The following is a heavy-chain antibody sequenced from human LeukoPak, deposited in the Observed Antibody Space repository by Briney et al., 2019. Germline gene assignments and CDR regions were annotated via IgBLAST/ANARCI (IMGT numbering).Heavy chain of an antibody. CDR3: ARGIVVVVAATQDYYYGMDV. Sequence: GASVKVSCKASGYTFTSYGISWVRQAPGQGLEWMGWISAYNGNTNYAQKLQGRVTMTTDTSTSTAYMELRSLRSDDTAVYYCARGIVVVVAATQDYYYGMDVWGKGTTVTVSS. CDR2: ISAYNGNT. J-gene: IGHJ6*04. D-gene: IGHD2-15*01. CDR1: GYTFTSYG. V-gene: IGHV1-18*04.